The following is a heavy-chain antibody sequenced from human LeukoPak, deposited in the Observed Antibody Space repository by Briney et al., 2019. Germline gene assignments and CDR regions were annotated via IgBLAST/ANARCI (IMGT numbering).Heavy chain of an antibody. CDR3: AYRNNFEY. D-gene: IGHD1-26*01. J-gene: IGHJ4*02. Sequence: GGSLRLSCAASGFTFSRYWMNWVRQPPGKGLEWVANIKADGSEKYYVDSVKGRFTISRDDAKRTVDLQMDNLRAEDTAIYYCAYRNNFEYWGQGALVTVSS. CDR2: IKADGSEK. V-gene: IGHV3-7*05. CDR1: GFTFSRYW.